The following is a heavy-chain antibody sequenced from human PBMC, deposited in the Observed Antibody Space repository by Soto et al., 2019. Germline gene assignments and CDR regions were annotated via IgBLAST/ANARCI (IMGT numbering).Heavy chain of an antibody. J-gene: IGHJ6*03. D-gene: IGHD6-13*01. CDR3: ARGEDSSSWYCSYYMDV. CDR1: GYTFTSYG. CDR2: ISAYNGNT. Sequence: ASVKVSCKASGYTFTSYGISWVRQAPGQGLEWMGWISAYNGNTNYAQKLQGRVTMTTDTSTSTAYMELRSLRSDDTAVYYCARGEDSSSWYCSYYMDVWGKGTTVTVFS. V-gene: IGHV1-18*01.